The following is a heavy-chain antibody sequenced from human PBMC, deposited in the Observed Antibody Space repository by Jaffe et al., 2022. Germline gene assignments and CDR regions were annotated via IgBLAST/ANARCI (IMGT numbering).Heavy chain of an antibody. CDR3: ARRGYGDYLDAFDI. Sequence: QLQLQESGPGLVKPSETLSLTCTVSGGSISSSSYYWGWIRQPPGKGLEWIGSIYYSGSTYYNPSLKSRVTISVDTSKNQFSLKLSSVTAADTAVYYCARRGYGDYLDAFDIWGQGTMVTVSS. J-gene: IGHJ3*02. CDR2: IYYSGST. V-gene: IGHV4-39*01. D-gene: IGHD4-17*01. CDR1: GGSISSSSYY.